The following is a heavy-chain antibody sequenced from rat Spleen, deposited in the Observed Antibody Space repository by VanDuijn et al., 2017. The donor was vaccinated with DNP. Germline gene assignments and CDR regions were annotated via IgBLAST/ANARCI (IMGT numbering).Heavy chain of an antibody. CDR1: GFTFSSYD. CDR3: VRWYNSGYYFDY. Sequence: EVQLVESGGGLLQPGRSLKLSCAASGFTFSSYDMAWVRQAPTKGLEWVAYIRYDGGSTYYGDSVKGRFTISRDNAKSTLYLQMNSLRSEDMATYYCVRWYNSGYYFDYWGQGVMVTVSS. J-gene: IGHJ2*01. CDR2: IRYDGGST. V-gene: IGHV5-22*01. D-gene: IGHD4-3*01.